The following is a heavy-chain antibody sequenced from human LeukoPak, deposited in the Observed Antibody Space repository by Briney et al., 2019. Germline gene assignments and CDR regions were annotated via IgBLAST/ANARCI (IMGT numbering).Heavy chain of an antibody. J-gene: IGHJ4*02. Sequence: SETLSLTCTVSGGSISSGDYYWSWIRQPPGKGLEWIGYIYYSGSTYYNPSLKSRVTISVDTSKNQFSLKLSSVTAADTAVYYCARVWSRGVYYFDYWGQGTLVTVSS. CDR1: GGSISSGDYY. CDR2: IYYSGST. D-gene: IGHD2-21*01. CDR3: ARVWSRGVYYFDY. V-gene: IGHV4-30-4*08.